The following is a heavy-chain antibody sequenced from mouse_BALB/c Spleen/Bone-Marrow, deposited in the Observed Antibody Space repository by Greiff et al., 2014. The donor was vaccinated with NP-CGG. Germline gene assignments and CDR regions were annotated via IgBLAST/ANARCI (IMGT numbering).Heavy chain of an antibody. J-gene: IGHJ2*01. CDR2: IYPGDGDT. D-gene: IGHD2-1*01. CDR3: AFGNYDFDY. CDR1: GYAFSSYW. V-gene: IGHV1-80*01. Sequence: QVQLKESGAELVRPGSSVKISRRASGYAFSSYWMNWVKQRPGQGLEWIGQIYPGDGDTNYSGKFKGKATLTADESSSTAYMQLSSLTSEDSAVYFCAFGNYDFDYWGQGTTLTVSS.